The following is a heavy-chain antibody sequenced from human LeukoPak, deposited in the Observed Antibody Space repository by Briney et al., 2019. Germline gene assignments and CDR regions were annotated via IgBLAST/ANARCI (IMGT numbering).Heavy chain of an antibody. CDR3: ARTTMIVVVYPDY. CDR2: ISAYNGNT. J-gene: IGHJ4*02. CDR1: GGTFSSYA. V-gene: IGHV1-18*01. Sequence: ASVKVSCKASGGTFSSYAISWVRQAPGQGLEWMGWISAYNGNTNYAQKLQGRVTMTTDTSTSTAYMELRSLRSDDTAVYYCARTTMIVVVYPDYWGQGTLVTVSS. D-gene: IGHD3-22*01.